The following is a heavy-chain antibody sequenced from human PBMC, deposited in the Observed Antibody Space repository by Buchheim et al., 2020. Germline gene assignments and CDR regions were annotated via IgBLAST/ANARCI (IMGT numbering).Heavy chain of an antibody. J-gene: IGHJ4*02. CDR3: ARRSTSGNFDY. CDR2: LYYSGNT. D-gene: IGHD6-13*01. Sequence: QVQLQESGPGLVKPSQTLSLTCTVSGDSISSGDYCCTWVRQHPGKGLEWIGYLYYSGNTYYTPSLKSRVTISVDTSKNQISLKLSSVTAADTAVYYCARRSTSGNFDYWGQGTL. CDR1: GDSISSGDYC. V-gene: IGHV4-31*03.